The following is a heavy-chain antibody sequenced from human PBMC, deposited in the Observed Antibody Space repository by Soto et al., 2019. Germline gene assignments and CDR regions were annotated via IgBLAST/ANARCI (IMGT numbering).Heavy chain of an antibody. Sequence: EVQLSESGGGLVQPGGSLRLSCAASGFPFSTYDMSWVRQAPGKGLEWVSVISGSDQRTYYADSLNGRFTISRDNSKNTLYLQMDSLRVEDTAVYHCVKGGWLDEWGQGTLVTVSS. CDR3: VKGGWLDE. CDR2: ISGSDQRT. J-gene: IGHJ4*02. D-gene: IGHD5-12*01. V-gene: IGHV3-23*01. CDR1: GFPFSTYD.